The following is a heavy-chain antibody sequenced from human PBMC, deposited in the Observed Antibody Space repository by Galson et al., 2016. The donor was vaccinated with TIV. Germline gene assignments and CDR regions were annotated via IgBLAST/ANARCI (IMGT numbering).Heavy chain of an antibody. CDR2: ISHDGNNK. CDR1: GFTFDSYT. J-gene: IGHJ4*02. D-gene: IGHD1-7*01. V-gene: IGHV3-30-3*01. CDR3: TRDGRGNWKYVDYFDY. Sequence: LRLSCAASGFTFDSYTFHWVRQTPGKGLEWVAIISHDGNNKDFADSVQGRFTISRDISKNTVFLQMNSLRLEDTAVYYCTRDGRGNWKYVDYFDYWGQGTLVTVSS.